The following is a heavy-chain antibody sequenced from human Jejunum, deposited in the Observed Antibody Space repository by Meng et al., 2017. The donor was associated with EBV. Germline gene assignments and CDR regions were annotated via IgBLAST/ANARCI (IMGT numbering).Heavy chain of an antibody. J-gene: IGHJ4*02. V-gene: IGHV3-74*01. Sequence: EVQLVERGGGLITPGGSLGLSCAASGFTFSGFWIYWVRQVPGKGLVWISRINGDGSRTTYADSVKDRFTISRDNAKNTLYLQMNSLRAEDTAVYYCAKDRNYYIDYWGQGTLVTVSS. CDR1: GFTFSGFW. CDR3: AKDRNYYIDY. CDR2: INGDGSRT.